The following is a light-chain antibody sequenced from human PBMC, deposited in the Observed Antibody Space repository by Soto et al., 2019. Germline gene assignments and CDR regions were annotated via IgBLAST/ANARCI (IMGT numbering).Light chain of an antibody. CDR1: QTVSSSY. V-gene: IGKV3D-20*02. CDR2: GAS. Sequence: EIVLTPSPGTLSLSPVERATLSCRASQTVSSSYLAWYQQIPGQAPRLLIYGASSRATGIPDRFSGSGSGTEFTLTISSLEPEDFAVYYCQQRSNWPPVTFGGGTKVDIK. CDR3: QQRSNWPPVT. J-gene: IGKJ4*01.